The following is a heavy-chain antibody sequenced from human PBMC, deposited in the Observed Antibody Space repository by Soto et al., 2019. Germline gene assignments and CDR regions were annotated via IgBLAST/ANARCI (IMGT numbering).Heavy chain of an antibody. J-gene: IGHJ3*02. D-gene: IGHD2-2*01. CDR1: GFTFSEYS. V-gene: IGHV3-21*01. Sequence: EVQVMESGGGLVQPGGSLRLSCAASGFTFSEYSFLWVRQAPGKGLEWLSFIANGDNHIFYSDSVKGRFTISRDNAKNSVYLQLNSLRADDSAVYYCARENGHCTDACNRGAFDIWGQGTMVTVSS. CDR3: ARENGHCTDACNRGAFDI. CDR2: IANGDNHI.